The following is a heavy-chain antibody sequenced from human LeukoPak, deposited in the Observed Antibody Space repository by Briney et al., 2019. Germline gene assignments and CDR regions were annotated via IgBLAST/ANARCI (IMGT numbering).Heavy chain of an antibody. CDR3: TTEFWGAYNY. J-gene: IGHJ4*02. CDR2: IKSKTDGGTT. CDR1: GFTFSSYW. V-gene: IGHV3-15*01. D-gene: IGHD3-16*01. Sequence: PGGSLRLSCAASGFTFSSYWMYWVRQAPGKGLEWVGHIKSKTDGGTTDYAAPVKGRFSISRDDSKKTLSLQMNSLKTEDTAVYYCTTEFWGAYNYWGQGTLVTVSS.